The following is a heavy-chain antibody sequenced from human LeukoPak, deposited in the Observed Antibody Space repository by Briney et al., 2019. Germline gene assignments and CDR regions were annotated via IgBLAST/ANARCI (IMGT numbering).Heavy chain of an antibody. Sequence: SETLSLTCAVSGYSISSGYYWGWIRQPPGKGLEWIGSIYHSGSTYYNPSLKSRVTISVDTSKNQFSLKLSSVTAADTAVYYCARHVEIAVAGPIDYWGQGTLVTVSS. J-gene: IGHJ4*02. V-gene: IGHV4-38-2*01. CDR1: GYSISSGYY. CDR3: ARHVEIAVAGPIDY. D-gene: IGHD6-19*01. CDR2: IYHSGST.